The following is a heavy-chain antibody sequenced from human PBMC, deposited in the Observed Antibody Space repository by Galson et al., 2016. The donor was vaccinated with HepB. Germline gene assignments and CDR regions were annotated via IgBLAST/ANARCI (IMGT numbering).Heavy chain of an antibody. CDR1: GFTFSDHA. CDR2: IYQSGTT. Sequence: SLRLSCAASGFTFSDHAMHWVRRAPGKGLEWIGEIYQSGTTNYNPSLKSRVTISLDKSRNEFSLKLTSVTAADTAVYYCAPLGYCTAGTCYRVQWGQGHLVTVSS. V-gene: IGHV4-4*02. D-gene: IGHD2-8*02. CDR3: APLGYCTAGTCYRVQ. J-gene: IGHJ4*02.